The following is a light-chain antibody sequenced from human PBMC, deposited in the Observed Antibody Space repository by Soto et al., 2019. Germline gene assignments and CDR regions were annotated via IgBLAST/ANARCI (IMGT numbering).Light chain of an antibody. CDR1: SSNIGAGYD. J-gene: IGLJ2*01. Sequence: QSVLTQPPSVSGAPGQRVTISCTGSSSNIGAGYDVHWYQQLPGTAPKLLIYGNTNRPSGVPDRFSGSRSGTSASLAITGLQAEDEADYYCLSYDSSLRGSVFGGGTKLTVL. CDR3: LSYDSSLRGSV. V-gene: IGLV1-40*01. CDR2: GNT.